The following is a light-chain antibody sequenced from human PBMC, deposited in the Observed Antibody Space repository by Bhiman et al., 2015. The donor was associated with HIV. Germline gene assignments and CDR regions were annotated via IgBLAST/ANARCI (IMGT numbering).Light chain of an antibody. J-gene: IGLJ2*01. Sequence: SPVLTQPLSVSVAPGRTATITCVGNNVGTNSVHWYRQRPGQAPQLVIVYPNDRPSGIPDRFSGSYSGNAATLTISGAEAGDEADYYCQVWDSSTAGVFGGGTKLTVL. CDR1: NVGTNS. V-gene: IGLV3-21*01. CDR3: QVWDSSTAGV. CDR2: YPN.